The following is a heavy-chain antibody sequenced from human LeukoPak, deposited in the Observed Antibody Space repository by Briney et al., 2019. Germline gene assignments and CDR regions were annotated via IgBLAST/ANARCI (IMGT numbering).Heavy chain of an antibody. D-gene: IGHD3-10*01. V-gene: IGHV1-46*01. CDR2: INPSGGST. Sequence: GASVKVSCKASGGSFSTYAINWVRQAPGQGLEWMGIINPSGGSTSYAQKFQGRVTMTRDTSTSTVYMELSSLRSEDTAVYYCVRSGGFYNWFDPWGQGTLVTVSS. J-gene: IGHJ5*02. CDR3: VRSGGFYNWFDP. CDR1: GGSFSTYA.